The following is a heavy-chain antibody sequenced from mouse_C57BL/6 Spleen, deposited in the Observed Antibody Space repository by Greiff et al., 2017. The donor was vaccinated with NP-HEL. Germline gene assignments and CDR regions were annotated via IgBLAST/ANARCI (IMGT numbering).Heavy chain of an antibody. D-gene: IGHD1-1*01. CDR3: AREDIYYGSSYAHYYAMDY. J-gene: IGHJ4*01. Sequence: EVQLQQSGPELVKPGASVKISCKASGYSFTDYNMNWVKQSNGKSLEWIGVINPNYGTTSYNQKFKGKATLTVDQSSSTAYMQLNSLTSEDSAVYYCAREDIYYGSSYAHYYAMDYWGQGTSVTVSS. CDR2: INPNYGTT. V-gene: IGHV1-39*01. CDR1: GYSFTDYN.